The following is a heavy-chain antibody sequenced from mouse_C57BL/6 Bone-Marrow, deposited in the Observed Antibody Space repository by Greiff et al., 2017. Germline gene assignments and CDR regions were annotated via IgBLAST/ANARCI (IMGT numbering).Heavy chain of an antibody. Sequence: QVQLQQSGAELVKPGASVKISCKASGYAFSSYWMNWVKPRPGTGLEWIGQIYPGDGATNYNGTFQGKATLTANQSSSTAYMLLSSLTSEDAAVDFSARSPHGSNCWYLDVWGTGTTVTVSS. CDR1: GYAFSSYW. CDR2: IYPGDGAT. V-gene: IGHV1-80*01. D-gene: IGHD1-1*01. J-gene: IGHJ1*03. CDR3: ARSPHGSNCWYLDV.